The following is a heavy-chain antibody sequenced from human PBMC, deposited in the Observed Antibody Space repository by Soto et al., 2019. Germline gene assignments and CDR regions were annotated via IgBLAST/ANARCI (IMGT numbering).Heavy chain of an antibody. V-gene: IGHV4-59*01. J-gene: IGHJ4*02. CDR3: ARVGTYAGFLEWLLFDY. CDR2: IYYSGST. CDR1: GGSISSYY. D-gene: IGHD3-3*01. Sequence: TSETLSLTCTVSGGSISSYYWSWIRQPPGKGLEWIGYIYYSGSTNYNPSLKSRVTISVDTSKNQFSLKLSSVTAADTAVYYCARVGTYAGFLEWLLFDYWGQGTLVTVSS.